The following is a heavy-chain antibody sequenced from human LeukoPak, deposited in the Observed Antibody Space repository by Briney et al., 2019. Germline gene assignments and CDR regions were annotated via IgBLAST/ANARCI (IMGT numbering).Heavy chain of an antibody. CDR3: ARESSSTASRFFDY. D-gene: IGHD3-16*01. CDR2: ISSSSTI. V-gene: IGHV3-48*02. J-gene: IGHJ4*02. CDR1: GXTFSSYS. Sequence: PGGSLRLSCAASGXTFSSYSMNWVRQAPGKGLEWVSYISSSSTIYYADSVKGRFTISRDNAKNSLYLQMNSLRDEDTAVYYCARESSSTASRFFDYWGQGTLVTVSS.